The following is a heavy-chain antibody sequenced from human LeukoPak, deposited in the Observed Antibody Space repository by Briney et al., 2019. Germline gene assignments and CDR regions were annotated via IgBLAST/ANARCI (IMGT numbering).Heavy chain of an antibody. CDR3: AKSRSGSANWALQIFDN. D-gene: IGHD1-1*01. J-gene: IGHJ4*02. CDR2: IGGSGGST. Sequence: PGGSLRLSCAASGFTFSSYAMSWVRQAPGKGLEWVSAIGGSGGSTYYADSVKGRFIISRDNSNNTLFVQMNSLRAEDTAVYYCAKSRSGSANWALQIFDNWGQGALVTVSS. CDR1: GFTFSSYA. V-gene: IGHV3-23*01.